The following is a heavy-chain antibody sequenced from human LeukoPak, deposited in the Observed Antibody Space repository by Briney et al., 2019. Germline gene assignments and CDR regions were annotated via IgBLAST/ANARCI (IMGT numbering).Heavy chain of an antibody. CDR1: RFTFSSYW. D-gene: IGHD6-6*01. V-gene: IGHV3-74*01. J-gene: IGHJ4*02. Sequence: GGSLRLTCAASRFTFSSYWMHWVRQAPGKGLVWVSRINSDGSSTSYADYVKGRFTISRDNAKNTLYLQMNSLRAEDTAVYYCARDPGIAARRTVYWGQGTLVTVSS. CDR2: INSDGSST. CDR3: ARDPGIAARRTVY.